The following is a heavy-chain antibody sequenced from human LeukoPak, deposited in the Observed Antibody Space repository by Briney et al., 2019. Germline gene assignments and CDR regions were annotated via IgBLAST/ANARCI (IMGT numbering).Heavy chain of an antibody. J-gene: IGHJ4*02. D-gene: IGHD4-17*01. CDR3: ARDSTVYGDYIF. CDR2: IYYSGST. V-gene: IGHV4-31*03. CDR1: GGSISSGGYY. Sequence: SETLSLTCTVSGGSISSGGYYWSWIRQHPGKGLEWIGYIYYSGSTYYNPSLKSRVTISVDTSKNQFSLEPSSVTAADTAVYYCARDSTVYGDYIFWGQGTLVTVSS.